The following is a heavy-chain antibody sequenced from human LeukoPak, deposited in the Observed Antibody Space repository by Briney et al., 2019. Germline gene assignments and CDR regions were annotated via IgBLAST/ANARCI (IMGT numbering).Heavy chain of an antibody. Sequence: GGSLRLSCAASRFTVDDYTFHWVRQAPGKGLEWVSLISRDGGSTYYADSVRGRFTISRDNSKNSLYLQMNSLRTKYTALYYCTKDRYCTTTFCPLDYWGQGTLVTVSS. V-gene: IGHV3-43*01. CDR3: TKDRYCTTTFCPLDY. CDR2: ISRDGGST. D-gene: IGHD2-8*01. J-gene: IGHJ4*02. CDR1: RFTVDDYT.